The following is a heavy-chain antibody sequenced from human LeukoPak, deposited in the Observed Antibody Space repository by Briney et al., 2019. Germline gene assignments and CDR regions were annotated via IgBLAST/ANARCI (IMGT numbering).Heavy chain of an antibody. CDR3: ARRGSSGWYGY. V-gene: IGHV4-34*01. J-gene: IGHJ4*02. CDR1: GGSFSGYY. CDR2: INHSGST. Sequence: PSETLSLTCAVYGGSFSGYYWSWIRQPPGKGLEWIGEINHSGSTNYNPSLKSRVTISVDTSKNQFSPKLSSVTAADTAVYYCARRGSSGWYGYWGQGTLVTVSS. D-gene: IGHD6-19*01.